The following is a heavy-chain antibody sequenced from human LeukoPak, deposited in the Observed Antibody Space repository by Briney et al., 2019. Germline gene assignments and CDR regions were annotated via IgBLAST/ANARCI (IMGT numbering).Heavy chain of an antibody. D-gene: IGHD4-17*01. CDR3: ATTGYGDYLGAFDI. CDR2: IYYSGST. CDR1: GGSISSGDYY. Sequence: SETLSLTCTVSGGSISSGDYYWSWIRQPPGKGLEWIGYIYYSGSTYYNPSLKSRVTISVDTSKNQFSLKLSSVTAADTAVYYCATTGYGDYLGAFDIWGQGTMVTVSS. V-gene: IGHV4-30-4*01. J-gene: IGHJ3*02.